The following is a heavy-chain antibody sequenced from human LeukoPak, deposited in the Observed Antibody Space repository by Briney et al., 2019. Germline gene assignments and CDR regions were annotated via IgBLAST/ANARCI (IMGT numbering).Heavy chain of an antibody. CDR3: ARIPAAIRPVDY. V-gene: IGHV5-51*01. Sequence: GESLKISCKGSGYSFTSYWIGWVRHMPGKGLDWMGVIYPGDSDTRYSPSFQGQVTISADKSISTAYLQWSSLKASDTAMYYCARIPAAIRPVDYWGQGTLVTVSS. CDR2: IYPGDSDT. CDR1: GYSFTSYW. J-gene: IGHJ4*02. D-gene: IGHD2-2*02.